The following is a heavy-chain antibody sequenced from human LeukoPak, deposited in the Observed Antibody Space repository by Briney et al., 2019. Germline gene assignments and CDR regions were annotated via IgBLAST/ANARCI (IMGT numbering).Heavy chain of an antibody. CDR2: INPNSGGT. J-gene: IGHJ6*03. D-gene: IGHD6-13*01. V-gene: IGHV1-2*02. CDR1: GYTFTSYA. Sequence: ASVKVSCKASGYTFTSYAMHWVRQAPGQGLEWMGWINPNSGGTNYAQKFQGRVTMTRDTSISTAYMELSRLRSDDTAVYYCARVDSPAGTYYYYYMDVWGKGTTVTISS. CDR3: ARVDSPAGTYYYYYMDV.